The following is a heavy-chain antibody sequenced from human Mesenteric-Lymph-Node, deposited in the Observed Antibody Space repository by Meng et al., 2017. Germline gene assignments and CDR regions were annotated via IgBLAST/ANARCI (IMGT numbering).Heavy chain of an antibody. CDR1: GYSFTSYW. CDR3: ARQSLEYYYDSSGYVLDY. Sequence: GESLKISCKGSGYSFTSYWIGWVRQRPGKGLEWMGIIYPGDSDTRYSPSFQGQVTISADKSISTAYLQWSSLKASDTAMYYCARQSLEYYYDSSGYVLDYWGQGTLVTVSS. J-gene: IGHJ4*02. V-gene: IGHV5-51*01. D-gene: IGHD3-22*01. CDR2: IYPGDSDT.